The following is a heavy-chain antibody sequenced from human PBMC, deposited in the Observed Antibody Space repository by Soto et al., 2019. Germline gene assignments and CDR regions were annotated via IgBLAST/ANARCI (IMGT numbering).Heavy chain of an antibody. CDR3: ARDLAKGGGSAGFDY. V-gene: IGHV1-2*02. CDR2: INPRSGGT. J-gene: IGHJ4*02. D-gene: IGHD1-26*01. Sequence: ASVKVSCKASGYTFTVYYMHWVRQAPGQGLEWMGWINPRSGGTMYPQKFQGRVTMTWDTSISTAYMALTRLRSDDTAVYYCARDLAKGGGSAGFDYWGQGTLVTVSS. CDR1: GYTFTVYY.